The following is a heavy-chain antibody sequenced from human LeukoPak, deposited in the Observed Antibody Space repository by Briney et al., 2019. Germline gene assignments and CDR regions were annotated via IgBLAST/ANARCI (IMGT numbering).Heavy chain of an antibody. Sequence: ASVKVSCKASGYTFTSYGINWVRQATGQGLEWMGWMNPNSGNTGYAQKFQGRVTMTRNTSISTAYMELSSLRSEDAAVYYCARGLYVSGSYYMDVWGKGTTVTISS. V-gene: IGHV1-8*02. D-gene: IGHD3-10*01. CDR3: ARGLYVSGSYYMDV. CDR2: MNPNSGNT. CDR1: GYTFTSYG. J-gene: IGHJ6*03.